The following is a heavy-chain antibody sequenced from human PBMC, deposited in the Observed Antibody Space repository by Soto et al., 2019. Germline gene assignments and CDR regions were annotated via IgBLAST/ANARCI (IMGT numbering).Heavy chain of an antibody. Sequence: QVQLVQSGAEVKKPGASVKVSCKASGGTFSNDIITWVRQAPGQGLEWMGRIIALLDKTNYAQKFQDRVKITADNSTSTAYMELNSLRSEDTAVEYCVRDSPSGSTYGGYDGIDYWGQGTLVTVSS. J-gene: IGHJ4*02. CDR1: GGTFSNDI. CDR2: IIALLDKT. CDR3: VRDSPSGSTYGGYDGIDY. D-gene: IGHD5-12*01. V-gene: IGHV1-69*08.